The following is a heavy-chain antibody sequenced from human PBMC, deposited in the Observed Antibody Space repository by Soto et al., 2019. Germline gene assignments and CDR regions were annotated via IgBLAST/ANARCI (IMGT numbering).Heavy chain of an antibody. V-gene: IGHV3-72*01. CDR2: IRNKANSYTT. CDR1: GFTFSDYF. Sequence: EVQLVESGGGLVQPGGSLKLSCAASGFTFSDYFMDWVRQAPGKGLEWVGRIRNKANSYTTDYAASVVGRFTMSRDDSKNSLSLQMNSLNTDDTAVYYCIRGGDTFDVWGRGTLVFVS. D-gene: IGHD5-18*01. J-gene: IGHJ2*01. CDR3: IRGGDTFDV.